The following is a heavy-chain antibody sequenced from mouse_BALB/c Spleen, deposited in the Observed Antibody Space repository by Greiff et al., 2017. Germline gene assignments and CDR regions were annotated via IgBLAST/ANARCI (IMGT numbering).Heavy chain of an antibody. CDR1: GFTFSSYA. CDR2: ISSGGSYT. V-gene: IGHV5-9-4*01. D-gene: IGHD1-2*01. J-gene: IGHJ3*01. CDR3: AREGYGYWFAY. Sequence: EVMLVESGGGLVKPGGSLKLSCAASGFTFSSYAMSWVRQSPEKRLEWVAEISSGGSYTYYPDTVTGRFTISRDNAKNTLYLEMSSLRSEDTAMYYCAREGYGYWFAYWGQGTLVTVSA.